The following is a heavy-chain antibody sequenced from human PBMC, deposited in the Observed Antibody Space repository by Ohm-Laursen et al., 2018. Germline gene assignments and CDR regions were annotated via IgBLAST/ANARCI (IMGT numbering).Heavy chain of an antibody. CDR3: ARGRRYGPDY. CDR2: MNPNSGNT. Sequence: GASVKASCTASGYTFTSYDINWVRQATGQGLEWMGWMNPNSGNTSYAQKFQGRVTMTRNTSISTAYMELSSLRSEDTAVYYCARGRRYGPDYWGQGTLVTVSS. V-gene: IGHV1-8*01. D-gene: IGHD5-18*01. CDR1: GYTFTSYD. J-gene: IGHJ4*02.